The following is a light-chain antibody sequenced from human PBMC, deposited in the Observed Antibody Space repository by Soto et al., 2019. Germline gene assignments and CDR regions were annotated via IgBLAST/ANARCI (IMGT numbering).Light chain of an antibody. CDR3: QEFSSYPLT. CDR1: QSVSSRY. CDR2: ATS. V-gene: IGKV3-20*01. Sequence: EMGLTQSPRTLSLSPGGRASLSCRSSQSVSSRYLAWYQQKPGQAPRPLIYATSSRATDVPDRFSGSGSGTDFTLTISRLEPEDFAVYYCQEFSSYPLTCGRGTKVDIK. J-gene: IGKJ4*01.